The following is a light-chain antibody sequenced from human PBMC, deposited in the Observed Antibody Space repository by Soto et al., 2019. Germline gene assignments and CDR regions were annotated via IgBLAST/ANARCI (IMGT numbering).Light chain of an antibody. V-gene: IGLV3-21*04. CDR1: NIGSKS. CDR3: QVWDSGSDHVV. Sequence: SSELTQPPSVSAAPGEPARITCGGNNIGSKSVHWYQQKPGQAPILVISYDRDRPSGIPDRFSGFNSGNTATLIISGVEAGDEADYYCQVWDSGSDHVVFGGGTKLTVL. J-gene: IGLJ2*01. CDR2: YDR.